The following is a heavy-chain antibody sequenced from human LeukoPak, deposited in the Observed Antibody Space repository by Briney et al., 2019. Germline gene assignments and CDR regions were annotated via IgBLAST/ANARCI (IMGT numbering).Heavy chain of an antibody. CDR1: GGSISSGDYY. CDR3: AGRPRDYYDSSGLTPPDDY. V-gene: IGHV4-39*01. J-gene: IGHJ4*02. D-gene: IGHD3-22*01. CDR2: IYYSGST. Sequence: SQTLSLTCTVSGGSISSGDYYWGWIRQPPGKGLEWIGSIYYSGSTYYNPSLKSRVTISVDTSKNQFSLKLSSVTAADTAVYYCAGRPRDYYDSSGLTPPDDYWGQGTLVTVSS.